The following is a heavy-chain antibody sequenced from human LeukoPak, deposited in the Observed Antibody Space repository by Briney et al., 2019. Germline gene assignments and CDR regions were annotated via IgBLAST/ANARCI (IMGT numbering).Heavy chain of an antibody. J-gene: IGHJ3*02. D-gene: IGHD3-22*01. CDR2: ISWNSGSI. CDR1: GFTFDDYA. V-gene: IGHV3-9*01. Sequence: GRSLRLSCAASGFTFDDYAMHWVRQAPGKGPEWVSGISWNSGSIGYAVSVKGRFTISRDNAKNSLCLQMNSLRPEDTALYYCAKDPTPYYYDGSGYNAAGGFDIWGQGTMVTVSS. CDR3: AKDPTPYYYDGSGYNAAGGFDI.